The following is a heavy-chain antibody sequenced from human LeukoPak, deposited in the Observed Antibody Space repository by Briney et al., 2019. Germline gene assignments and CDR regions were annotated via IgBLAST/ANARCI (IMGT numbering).Heavy chain of an antibody. CDR3: ARGRTSVRHFDWSKWFDP. CDR1: GGSFSGYY. CDR2: INHSGST. V-gene: IGHV4-34*01. J-gene: IGHJ5*02. D-gene: IGHD3-9*01. Sequence: SETLSLTCAVYGGSFSGYYWSWIRQPPGKGLEWIGEINHSGSTNYNPSLKSRVTISVDTSKNQFSLKLSSVTAADTAVYYCARGRTSVRHFDWSKWFDPWGQGTLVTVSS.